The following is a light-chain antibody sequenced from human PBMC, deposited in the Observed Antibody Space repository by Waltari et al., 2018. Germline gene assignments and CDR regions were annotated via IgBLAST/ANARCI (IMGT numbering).Light chain of an antibody. Sequence: EIVMTQSPATLSVSPGERATLSCRASQSVGTNLAWYQQRPGQAPRLLIYGASTRATGIPITFSGRGSGTDFTLTISSLQSEDFAVYFCQQYNTWPTFGGGTKVEIK. V-gene: IGKV3-15*01. CDR2: GAS. J-gene: IGKJ4*01. CDR3: QQYNTWPT. CDR1: QSVGTN.